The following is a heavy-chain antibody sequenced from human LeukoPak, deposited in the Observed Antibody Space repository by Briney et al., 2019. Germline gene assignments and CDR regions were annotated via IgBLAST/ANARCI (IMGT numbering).Heavy chain of an antibody. V-gene: IGHV3-7*01. CDR3: ARIYYFGDNNWRYFDN. J-gene: IGHJ4*02. D-gene: IGHD3-10*01. Sequence: GGSLRLSCAASGFTFNSYWMSWVRQAPGKGLEWVADIDPDGSEKQYGDSVKGRFTTSRDNAKNSLYLQMNSLRAEDTAIYYCARIYYFGDNNWRYFDNWGQGTLVTVSS. CDR1: GFTFNSYW. CDR2: IDPDGSEK.